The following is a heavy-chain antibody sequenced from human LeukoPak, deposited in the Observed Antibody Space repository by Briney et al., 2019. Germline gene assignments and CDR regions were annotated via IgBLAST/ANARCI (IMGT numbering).Heavy chain of an antibody. CDR3: ARAGYNWNDGDYYYYYMDV. V-gene: IGHV1-46*01. Sequence: ASVKVSCKASGYTFTSYYMHWVRQAPGQGLEWMGIINPSGGSTSYAQKFQGRVTMTRDTSTSTVYMELSSLRSEDTAVYYCARAGYNWNDGDYYYYYMDVWGKGTTATVSS. D-gene: IGHD1-1*01. CDR1: GYTFTSYY. CDR2: INPSGGST. J-gene: IGHJ6*03.